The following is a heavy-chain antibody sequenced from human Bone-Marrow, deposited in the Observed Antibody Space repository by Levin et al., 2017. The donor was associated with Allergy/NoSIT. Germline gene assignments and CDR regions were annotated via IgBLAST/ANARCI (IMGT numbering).Heavy chain of an antibody. CDR2: IKQDGSQK. Sequence: GGSLRLSCTASGFTFXSXXMXXXXXXXXKGLEWVANIKQDGSQKHYADSVKGRLTISRDNAKDSLYLQLNSLRAEDTAVYYCARATVRYFDFDAFDIWGQGTLVTVSS. V-gene: IGHV3-7*04. D-gene: IGHD3-9*01. CDR1: GFTFXSXX. CDR3: ARATVRYFDFDAFDI. J-gene: IGHJ3*02.